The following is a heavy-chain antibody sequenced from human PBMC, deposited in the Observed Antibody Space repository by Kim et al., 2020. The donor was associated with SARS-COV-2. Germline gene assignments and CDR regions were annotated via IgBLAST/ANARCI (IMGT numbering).Heavy chain of an antibody. Sequence: GGSLRLSCAASGFTFSSYWMHWVRKAPGKGRVWVSRSKSDGSSTSYADSVKWRFTISRDNAKNTLYLQMNSLRAEDTAVYYCARVRIAARHWALGYYYY. J-gene: IGHJ6*01. CDR1: GFTFSSYW. CDR3: ARVRIAARHWALGYYYY. V-gene: IGHV3-74*01. CDR2: SKSDGSST. D-gene: IGHD6-6*01.